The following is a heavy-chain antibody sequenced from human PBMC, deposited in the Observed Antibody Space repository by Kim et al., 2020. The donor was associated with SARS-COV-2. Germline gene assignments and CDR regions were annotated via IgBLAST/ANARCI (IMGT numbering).Heavy chain of an antibody. V-gene: IGHV1-69*13. CDR3: ATCRTYSSGWSPDGLDAFD. Sequence: SVKVSCKVSGGTFSRFRISWIRQAPGQGLEWMGVIIPILGTTNYAQKFQGGVTFTADESTSTVYMEKSSLRSEDTAVYFCATCRTYSSGWSPDGLDAFD. D-gene: IGHD6-19*01. CDR2: IIPILGTT. CDR1: GGTFSRFR. J-gene: IGHJ3*01.